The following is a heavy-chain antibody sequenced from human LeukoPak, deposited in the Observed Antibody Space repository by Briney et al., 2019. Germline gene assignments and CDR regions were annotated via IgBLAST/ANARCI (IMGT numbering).Heavy chain of an antibody. V-gene: IGHV3-9*01. Sequence: PGRSLRLSCEASGFSFEDYAMPWVRQAPGKGLEWVLGINWSSYTKGYADSVKGRFTISRDNTKNSLYLQMNSLRAEDTSLYYCAKSSAFGHYYYYNYGLDVWGQGTTVAVS. D-gene: IGHD3-16*01. CDR2: INWSSYTK. J-gene: IGHJ6*02. CDR1: GFSFEDYA. CDR3: AKSSAFGHYYYYNYGLDV.